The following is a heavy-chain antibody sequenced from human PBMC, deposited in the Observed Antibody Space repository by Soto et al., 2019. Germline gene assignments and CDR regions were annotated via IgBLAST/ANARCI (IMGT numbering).Heavy chain of an antibody. CDR2: IYHSGST. J-gene: IGHJ5*02. Sequence: SETLSLTCAVSGGSISSGGYSWSWIRQPPGKGLEWIGYIYHSGSTYYNPSLRSRVTISVDRSKNQFSLKLSSVTAADTAVYYCARVPDRWGQGTLVTV. CDR3: ARVPDR. D-gene: IGHD2-2*01. V-gene: IGHV4-30-2*01. CDR1: GGSISSGGYS.